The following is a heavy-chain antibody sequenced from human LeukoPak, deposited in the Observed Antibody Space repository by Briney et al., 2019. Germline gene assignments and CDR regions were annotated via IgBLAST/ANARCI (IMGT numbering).Heavy chain of an antibody. CDR1: SGSINRSSYY. Sequence: SETLSLTCTVSSGSINRSSYYWGWVRQPPGKGLEWIGTIYYSGNTNYNPSLKSRVTISVDTSKNQFSLKLSSVTAADTAVYYCARKAGTPDYYYMDVWGKGTTVTVSS. CDR3: ARKAGTPDYYYMDV. D-gene: IGHD6-13*01. J-gene: IGHJ6*03. V-gene: IGHV4-39*07. CDR2: IYYSGNT.